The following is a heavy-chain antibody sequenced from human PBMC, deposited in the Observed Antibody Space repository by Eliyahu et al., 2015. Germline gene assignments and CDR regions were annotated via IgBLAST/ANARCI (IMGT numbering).Heavy chain of an antibody. CDR1: XXTFSSYG. V-gene: IGHV3-30*18. J-gene: IGHJ4*02. CDR2: ISYDGSNK. CDR3: AKSGQQLVFDY. D-gene: IGHD6-13*01. Sequence: QVQLVESGGGVVQPGRSLRLSCAASXXTFSSYGMXWVRQAPGXGLEWVAVISYDGSNKYYADSVKGRFTISRDNSKNTLYLQMNSLRAEDTAVYYCAKSGQQLVFDYWGQGTLVTVSS.